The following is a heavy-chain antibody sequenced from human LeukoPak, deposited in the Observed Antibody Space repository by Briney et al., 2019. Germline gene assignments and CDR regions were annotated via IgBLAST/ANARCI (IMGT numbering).Heavy chain of an antibody. D-gene: IGHD6-13*01. CDR1: GYTFTGYY. V-gene: IGHV1-2*02. CDR3: ARDDASIREWQQLDLYYYYGMDV. Sequence: WASVKVSCKASGYTFTGYYMHWVRQAPGQGLEWMGWINPNSGGTNYAQKFQGRVTMTRDTSISTAYMELSRLRSDDTAVYYCARDDASIREWQQLDLYYYYGMDVWGQGTTVTVSS. CDR2: INPNSGGT. J-gene: IGHJ6*02.